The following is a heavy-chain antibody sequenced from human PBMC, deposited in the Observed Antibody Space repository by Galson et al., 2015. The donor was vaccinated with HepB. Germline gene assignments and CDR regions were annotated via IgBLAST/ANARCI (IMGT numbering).Heavy chain of an antibody. J-gene: IGHJ4*02. CDR1: GGTFSSYA. CDR3: ARASPYYYDSSGMPY. V-gene: IGHV1-69*13. D-gene: IGHD3-22*01. Sequence: SVKVSCKASGGTFSSYAISWVRQAPGQGLEWMGGIIPIFGTANYAQKFQGRVTITADESTSTAYMELSSLRSEDTAVYYCARASPYYYDSSGMPYWGQGTPVTVSS. CDR2: IIPIFGTA.